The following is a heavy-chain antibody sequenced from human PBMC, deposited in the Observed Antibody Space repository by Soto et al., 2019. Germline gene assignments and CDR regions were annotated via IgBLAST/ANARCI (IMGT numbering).Heavy chain of an antibody. V-gene: IGHV1-69*01. D-gene: IGHD1-20*01. CDR1: GCTFSGYA. Sequence: QAQLMQSGAEVKKPGSSVQVSCKASGCTFSGYAISWVRQAPGQGLEWRGGIIPVLGITNYAQKFQGRITTDADESTGTAYMDLRSLRSEDTAVYYCARDPRSITGTTSSEDVQYWGPGNLVRVSS. J-gene: IGHJ1*01. CDR3: ARDPRSITGTTSSEDVQY. CDR2: IIPVLGIT.